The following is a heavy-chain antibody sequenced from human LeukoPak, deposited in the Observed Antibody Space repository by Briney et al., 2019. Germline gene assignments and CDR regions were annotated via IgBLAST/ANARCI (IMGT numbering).Heavy chain of an antibody. D-gene: IGHD4-11*01. CDR3: ARGGKMTTYRARPYNWFDP. CDR2: ISAYNGNT. Sequence: GASVKVSCKASGYTFTSYGISWVRQAPGQGLEWMGWISAYNGNTNYAQKLQGRVTMTTDTSTSTAYMELRSLRSDDTAVYYCARGGKMTTYRARPYNWFDPWGQGTLVTVSS. J-gene: IGHJ5*02. V-gene: IGHV1-18*01. CDR1: GYTFTSYG.